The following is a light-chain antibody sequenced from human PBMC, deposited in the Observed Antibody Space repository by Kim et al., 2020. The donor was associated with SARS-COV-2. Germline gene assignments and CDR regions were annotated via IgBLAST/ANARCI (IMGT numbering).Light chain of an antibody. Sequence: ASMGDRVTITCQASHDINICVNWFQQKAGEAPKLLISDASSLETGLPSRFSGSGSGTHFTFTISSLQPGDVATYYCQQFDNLPLTFGGGTKVDIK. V-gene: IGKV1-33*01. CDR3: QQFDNLPLT. J-gene: IGKJ4*01. CDR2: DAS. CDR1: HDINIC.